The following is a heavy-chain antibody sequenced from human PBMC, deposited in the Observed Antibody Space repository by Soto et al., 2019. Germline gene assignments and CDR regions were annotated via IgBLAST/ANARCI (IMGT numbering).Heavy chain of an antibody. Sequence: EVQLVESGGGLVQPGGSLRLSCAASGFTVSSHYMTWIRQAPGKGLEWVSVISNYGTAYYADSVKGSFTISRDSSKNRRFLQMNALRAGDRAVYHGARDSLGGAYDFWKGGEGTLVTFSS. J-gene: IGHJ4*02. D-gene: IGHD3-3*01. CDR3: ARDSLGGAYDFWK. CDR1: GFTVSSHY. V-gene: IGHV3-66*01. CDR2: ISNYGTA.